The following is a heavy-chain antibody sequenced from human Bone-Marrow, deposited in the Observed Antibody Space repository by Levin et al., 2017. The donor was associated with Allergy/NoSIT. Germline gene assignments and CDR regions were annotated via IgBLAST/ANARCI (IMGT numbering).Heavy chain of an antibody. V-gene: IGHV3-48*01. CDR2: ISYSSTTI. D-gene: IGHD2-15*01. CDR3: ASPRAILSNAFDV. J-gene: IGHJ3*01. CDR1: GFRFGDYT. Sequence: GESLKISCAASGFRFGDYTMNWVRQAPGKGLEWLSYISYSSTTIYYADSVKGRFTISRDNAENLLYLQMNDLRPEDTALYYCASPRAILSNAFDVWGRGTMVTVSS.